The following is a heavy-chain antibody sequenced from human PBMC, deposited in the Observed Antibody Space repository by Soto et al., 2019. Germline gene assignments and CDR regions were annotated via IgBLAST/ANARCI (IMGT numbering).Heavy chain of an antibody. CDR1: GGSISHYY. Sequence: QVQLQESGLGLVKPSETLSLTCTVSGGSISHYYWSWVRQAPGKRPEWIGYVYDGGRTNYNPPFRSRASISADTGRNQFYLRLSLVTAADTAVYYCAREEGGWFGAYDVWGQGTLVSVSS. CDR2: VYDGGRT. D-gene: IGHD3-10*01. J-gene: IGHJ3*01. CDR3: AREEGGWFGAYDV. V-gene: IGHV4-59*01.